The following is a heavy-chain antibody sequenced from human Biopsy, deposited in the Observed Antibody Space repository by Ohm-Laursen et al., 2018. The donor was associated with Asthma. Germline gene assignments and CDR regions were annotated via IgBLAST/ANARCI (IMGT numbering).Heavy chain of an antibody. D-gene: IGHD3-22*01. Sequence: SLRLSCTASGFAVSRDHMFWVRQAPGKGLEWVSVIYSGGTSHTADSVRGRFTVSRDYSKNTLYLQMHSLRAEDTAVYYCARGDSSNWSHYYFDYWGQGTLVTVSS. J-gene: IGHJ4*02. CDR1: GFAVSRDH. CDR2: IYSGGTS. V-gene: IGHV3-53*01. CDR3: ARGDSSNWSHYYFDY.